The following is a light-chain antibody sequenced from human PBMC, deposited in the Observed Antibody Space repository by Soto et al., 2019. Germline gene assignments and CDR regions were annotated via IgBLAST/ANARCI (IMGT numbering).Light chain of an antibody. J-gene: IGKJ5*01. Sequence: IHRTHSPSTLSASVLYSVTVTFLASQSIITWLAWYQQKPGRAPKLLIYDSSSLESGVPSRFSGSGSGTDFTLTISGLQPEDFATYYCQQYHTYSRAFGQGTRLEIK. CDR2: DSS. CDR1: QSIITW. V-gene: IGKV1-5*01. CDR3: QQYHTYSRA.